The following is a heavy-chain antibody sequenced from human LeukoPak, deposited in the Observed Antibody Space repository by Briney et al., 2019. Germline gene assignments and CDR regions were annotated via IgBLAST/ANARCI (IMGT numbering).Heavy chain of an antibody. CDR1: GGSFRGYY. Sequence: PSEPLSLTCAVDGGSFRGYYWSWIPRPPLKGLEWIGEFYHSGSTNYNPSLKSRVTISVDTSKNQFSLKLSSVTAADTAVYYCARGRITMVRGVIRPSYDDWGQGTLVTVSS. D-gene: IGHD3-10*01. V-gene: IGHV4-34*01. CDR3: ARGRITMVRGVIRPSYDD. CDR2: FYHSGST. J-gene: IGHJ4*02.